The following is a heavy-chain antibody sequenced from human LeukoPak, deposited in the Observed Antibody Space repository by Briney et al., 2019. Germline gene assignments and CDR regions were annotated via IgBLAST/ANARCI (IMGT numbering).Heavy chain of an antibody. D-gene: IGHD1-1*01. J-gene: IGHJ3*02. Sequence: PGGSLRLSCAASVYTFSSHNMSWVRQAPMKGLEWVSSIGTDGSYIYYADSVQGRFTISRDNAKNSLYLQMNSLTAEDTAVYYFARKMKTGDRVGTFDIWGQGTMVTVSS. CDR1: VYTFSSHN. V-gene: IGHV3-21*01. CDR2: IGTDGSYI. CDR3: ARKMKTGDRVGTFDI.